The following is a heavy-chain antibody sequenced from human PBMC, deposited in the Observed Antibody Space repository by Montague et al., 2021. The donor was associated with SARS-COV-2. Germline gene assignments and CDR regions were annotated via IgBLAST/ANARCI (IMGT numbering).Heavy chain of an antibody. CDR1: GDSITSGVYY. V-gene: IGHV4-61*02. CDR3: ARVDFRCDFDC. J-gene: IGHJ4*02. CDR2: IYTTGST. D-gene: IGHD2/OR15-2a*01. Sequence: TLSLTCTVSGDSITSGVYYWSWIRQPAGEGLEWIGRIYTTGSTYYNPSLKSRLTISLDTSKNQFSLKLSSVTAADTAVYYCARVDFRCDFDCWGQGTLVTVSS.